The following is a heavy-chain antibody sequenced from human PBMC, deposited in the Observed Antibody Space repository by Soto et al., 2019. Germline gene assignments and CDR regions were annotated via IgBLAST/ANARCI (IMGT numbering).Heavy chain of an antibody. CDR3: ARDHGIAEAGYYYYYYMDV. V-gene: IGHV3-21*01. CDR2: ISSSSSYI. J-gene: IGHJ6*03. CDR1: GFTFSSYS. D-gene: IGHD6-13*01. Sequence: GGSLRLSCAASGFTFSSYSMNWVRQAPGKGLEWVSSISSSSSYIYYADSVKGRFTISRDNAKDSLYLQMNSLRAEDTAVYYCARDHGIAEAGYYYYYYMDVWGKGTTVTVSS.